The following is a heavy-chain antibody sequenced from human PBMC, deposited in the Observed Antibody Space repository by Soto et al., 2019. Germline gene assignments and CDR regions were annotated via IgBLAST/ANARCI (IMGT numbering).Heavy chain of an antibody. Sequence: EVQLVESGGGLVQPGGSLSLSCAASGFTFSDHYMDWVRQAPGKGLEWVGRTRNKANSYTTEYAASVKGRFTISRDDSKNSLYLQMNSLKTEDTAVYYCARYGYDSSGYFHPYWGQGTLVTVSS. J-gene: IGHJ4*02. V-gene: IGHV3-72*01. D-gene: IGHD3-22*01. CDR2: TRNKANSYTT. CDR3: ARYGYDSSGYFHPY. CDR1: GFTFSDHY.